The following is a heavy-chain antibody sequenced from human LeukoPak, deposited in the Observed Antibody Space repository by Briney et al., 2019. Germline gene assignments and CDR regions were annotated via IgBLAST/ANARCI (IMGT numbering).Heavy chain of an antibody. Sequence: GRSLRLSCAASGFTFSSYGMHWVRQAPGKGLEWVAVIWYDGSNKYYADSVKGRFTISRDNSKNTLFLQMNSLRAEDTAVYYCARAAYDSSGYLTLRGQGTLVTVSS. D-gene: IGHD3-22*01. J-gene: IGHJ4*02. CDR1: GFTFSSYG. CDR2: IWYDGSNK. V-gene: IGHV3-33*01. CDR3: ARAAYDSSGYLTL.